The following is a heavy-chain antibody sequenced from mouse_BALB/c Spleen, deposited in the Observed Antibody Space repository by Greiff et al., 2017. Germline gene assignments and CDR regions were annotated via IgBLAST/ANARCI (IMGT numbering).Heavy chain of an antibody. CDR3: ARQDDYDGDYYAMDY. V-gene: IGHV5-9-3*01. CDR2: ISSGGSYT. CDR1: GFPFSSYA. D-gene: IGHD2-4*01. J-gene: IGHJ4*01. Sequence: EVKLMESGGGLVKPGGSLKLSCAASGFPFSSYAMSWVRQTPEKRLEWVATISSGGSYTYYPDSVKGRFTITRDNAKNPLYLQMSSLRSEDTAMYYCARQDDYDGDYYAMDYWGQGTSVTVSS.